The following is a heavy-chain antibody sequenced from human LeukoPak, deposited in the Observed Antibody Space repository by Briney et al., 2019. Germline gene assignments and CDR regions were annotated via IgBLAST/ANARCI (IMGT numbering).Heavy chain of an antibody. D-gene: IGHD2-8*01. J-gene: IGHJ4*02. V-gene: IGHV4-4*02. CDR3: SRENGALSPFGY. Sequence: SETLSLTCGVSGGSISNTNWWSWVRQPPGQGLEWIGEISLTGLTNYNPSLESRVSVSLDKSKNQLSLNLTSVTAADTAVYYCSRENGALSPFGYWGQGTLVTVPS. CDR2: ISLTGLT. CDR1: GGSISNTNW.